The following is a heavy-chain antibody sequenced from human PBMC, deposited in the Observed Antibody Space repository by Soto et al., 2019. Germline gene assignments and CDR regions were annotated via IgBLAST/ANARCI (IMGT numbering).Heavy chain of an antibody. Sequence: EVQLVESGGGLVQPGGSLRLSCAASGFTFSSYWMSWVRQAPGKGLEWVANIKQDGSEKYYVDSVKGRFTISRDNAKNSLYLQMNSLRAEDTAVYYCARDNDILTGYYLSRGYYYGMDVWGQGTTVTVSS. J-gene: IGHJ6*02. D-gene: IGHD3-9*01. CDR2: IKQDGSEK. CDR1: GFTFSSYW. CDR3: ARDNDILTGYYLSRGYYYGMDV. V-gene: IGHV3-7*03.